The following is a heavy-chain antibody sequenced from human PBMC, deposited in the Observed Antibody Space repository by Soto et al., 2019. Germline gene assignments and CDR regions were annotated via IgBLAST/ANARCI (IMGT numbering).Heavy chain of an antibody. J-gene: IGHJ5*02. CDR2: ISSTSAYI. CDR1: GFTFSIYS. V-gene: IGHV3-21*01. Sequence: EVQLVESGGGLVKPGGSLRLSCAASGFTFSIYSMTWVRQSPGRGLEWVASISSTSAYIYYADSVKGRFNISRDNADNSLYLQMNSLRVDDTAVYYCARSGIESRTGSSPGGQGTLVTVSS. CDR3: ARSGIESRTGSSP. D-gene: IGHD3-9*01.